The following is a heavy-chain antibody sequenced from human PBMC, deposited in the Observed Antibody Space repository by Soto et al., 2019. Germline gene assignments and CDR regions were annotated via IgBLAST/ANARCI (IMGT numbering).Heavy chain of an antibody. V-gene: IGHV3-23*01. CDR2: ISGSGGST. Sequence: GGSLRLSCAASGFTFSSYAMSWVRQAPGRGLEWVSAISGSGGSTYYADSVKGRFTISRDNSKNTLFLQMNSLRAEDTAVYYCAKARYYYGSGSYYGHNWFDPWGQGTLVTVSS. D-gene: IGHD3-10*01. J-gene: IGHJ5*02. CDR1: GFTFSSYA. CDR3: AKARYYYGSGSYYGHNWFDP.